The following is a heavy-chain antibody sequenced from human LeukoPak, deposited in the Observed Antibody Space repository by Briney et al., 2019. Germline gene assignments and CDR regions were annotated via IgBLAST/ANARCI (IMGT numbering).Heavy chain of an antibody. CDR3: AEGISAARGHGGY. Sequence: GGSLRLSCAASGFTFSSYAMSWVRQAPGKGLEWLAVISFDGSSRFYADSVKGRFTISRDNSKNTLYLQMDSLRPEDTAVYYCAEGISAARGHGGYWGQGTLVTVSS. V-gene: IGHV3-30*03. D-gene: IGHD6-6*01. CDR1: GFTFSSYA. CDR2: ISFDGSSR. J-gene: IGHJ4*02.